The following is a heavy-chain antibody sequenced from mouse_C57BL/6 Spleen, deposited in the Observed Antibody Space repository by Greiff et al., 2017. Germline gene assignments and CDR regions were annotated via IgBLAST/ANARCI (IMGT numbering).Heavy chain of an antibody. J-gene: IGHJ2*01. CDR1: GFTFTDYY. CDR2: IRNKANGYTT. CDR3: ARYDYDGGYFDY. V-gene: IGHV7-3*01. D-gene: IGHD2-4*01. Sequence: EVMLVESGGGLVQPGGSLSLSCAASGFTFTDYYMSWVRQPPGNALEWLGFIRNKANGYTTEYSASVKGRFTISRDNSKSILYLQMNALRAEDSATYYCARYDYDGGYFDYWGQGTTLTVSS.